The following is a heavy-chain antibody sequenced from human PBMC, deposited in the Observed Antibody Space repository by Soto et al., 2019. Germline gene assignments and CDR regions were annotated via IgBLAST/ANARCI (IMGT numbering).Heavy chain of an antibody. CDR3: ARLSMENIAAAGPRVYYYYGMDV. J-gene: IGHJ6*02. CDR1: SGSIGSSNL. D-gene: IGHD6-13*01. V-gene: IGHV4-4*02. Sequence: GALEPTCAVSSGSIGSSNLCSGVREHPRKGLEWIGEIYHSGSTNYNPSLKSRVTISVDKSKNQFSLKLSSVTAADTAVYYCARLSMENIAAAGPRVYYYYGMDVWGQGT. CDR2: IYHSGST.